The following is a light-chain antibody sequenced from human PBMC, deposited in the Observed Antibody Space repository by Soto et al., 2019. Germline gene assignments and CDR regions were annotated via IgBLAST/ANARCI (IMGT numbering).Light chain of an antibody. CDR1: QSVSDNH. V-gene: IGKV3-20*01. Sequence: EIVLTQSPGTLSLSPGERATLSCRASQSVSDNHLAWYHQKPGQPPRLLIYGASSRGTGIPDRFSGSGSGTDFTLAISGLEPEDFAVYYCQQYGRPPYTFGQGTRLEIK. CDR2: GAS. J-gene: IGKJ2*01. CDR3: QQYGRPPYT.